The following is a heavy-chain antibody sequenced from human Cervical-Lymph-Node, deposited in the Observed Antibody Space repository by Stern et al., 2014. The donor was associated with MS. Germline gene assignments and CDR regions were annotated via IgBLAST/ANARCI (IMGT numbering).Heavy chain of an antibody. CDR3: AAGGLEYYYDTSGYYFQH. D-gene: IGHD3-22*01. V-gene: IGHV3-33*01. J-gene: IGHJ1*01. CDR1: GFTFSSHG. Sequence: QVQLVQSGGGVVQPGRSLRLSCAASGFTFSSHGMHWVRQAPGKGLEWGAVIWYDGSNRNYADSVKGRFTISRDNSKNTVDLQMNSLRAEDTAVYYCAAGGLEYYYDTSGYYFQHWGQGTLVTVSS. CDR2: IWYDGSNR.